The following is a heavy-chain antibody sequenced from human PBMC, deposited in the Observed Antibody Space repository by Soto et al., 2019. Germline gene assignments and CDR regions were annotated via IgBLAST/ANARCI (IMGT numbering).Heavy chain of an antibody. CDR2: IYRTGST. Sequence: SETLSLTCTVSGGSISNYYWSWIRQPPGKGLEWIGFIYRTGSTYYSPSLKNRLAISVDTSKNQFSLKLSSVTAADTAVYYCARARATIAAAAIFDCWGQGTLVTVSS. J-gene: IGHJ4*02. V-gene: IGHV4-59*12. CDR1: GGSISNYY. D-gene: IGHD6-13*01. CDR3: ARARATIAAAAIFDC.